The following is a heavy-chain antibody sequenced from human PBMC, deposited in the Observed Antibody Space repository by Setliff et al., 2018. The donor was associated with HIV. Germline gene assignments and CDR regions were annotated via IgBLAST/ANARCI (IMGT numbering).Heavy chain of an antibody. J-gene: IGHJ4*02. V-gene: IGHV4-39*02. CDR3: ARLGSGWNWVTRIDY. D-gene: IGHD6-19*01. CDR1: GDSLSGSGFY. Sequence: TLSLTCNVSGDSLSGSGFYWGWLRQPPGKGLQWIGSIYYTGNTFYNLSLTSRVTISLDTSKNLFFLTLRSVTAADTAVYYCARLGSGWNWVTRIDYWGRGTLVTVSS. CDR2: IYYTGNT.